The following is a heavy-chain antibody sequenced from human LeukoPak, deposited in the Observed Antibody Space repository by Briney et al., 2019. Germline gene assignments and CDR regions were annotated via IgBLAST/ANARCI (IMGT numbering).Heavy chain of an antibody. V-gene: IGHV3-7*01. CDR3: ARDAYGGNFDY. Sequence: GGSLRLSCAASGFTFSSYWMSWVRQAPGKGLEWVANIKRDGSEKYYVDSVKGRFTISRDNAKNSLYLQMNSLRAEDTAVYYCARDAYGGNFDYWGQGTLVTVSS. CDR1: GFTFSSYW. D-gene: IGHD4-23*01. J-gene: IGHJ4*02. CDR2: IKRDGSEK.